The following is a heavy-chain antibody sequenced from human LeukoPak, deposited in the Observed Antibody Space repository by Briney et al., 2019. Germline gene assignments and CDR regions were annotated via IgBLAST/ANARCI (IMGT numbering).Heavy chain of an antibody. CDR2: IYHSGCT. V-gene: IGHV4-30-2*01. J-gene: IGHJ4*02. CDR3: ARAYTYENGMFDQ. Sequence: PSETLSLTCVVSGGSIRSAGYSWGWMRQPPGKGMEWIEYIYHSGCTYDNPSRNSRLTKSLESSKNHFSQPLSSVPAADTAVYYCARAYTYENGMFDQWGQGTLVTVSS. D-gene: IGHD2-2*02. CDR1: GGSIRSAGYS.